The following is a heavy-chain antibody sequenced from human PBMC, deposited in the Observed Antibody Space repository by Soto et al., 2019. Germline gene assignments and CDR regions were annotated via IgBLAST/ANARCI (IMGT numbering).Heavy chain of an antibody. CDR2: INPNTGAT. Sequence: QVQLVQSGAEVKKPGASVKVSCKASGYTFTDYYIHWVRQAPGQGLEWMGWINPNTGATNYAQNFQVRVTMTRDTSITTAYMEMTRLRSDDTAMYYCARDSARGSSYDYWGQGTLVTVSS. V-gene: IGHV1-2*02. J-gene: IGHJ4*02. D-gene: IGHD6-6*01. CDR3: ARDSARGSSYDY. CDR1: GYTFTDYY.